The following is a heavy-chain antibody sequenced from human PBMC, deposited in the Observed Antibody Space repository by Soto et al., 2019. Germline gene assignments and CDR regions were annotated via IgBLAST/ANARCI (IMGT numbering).Heavy chain of an antibody. CDR2: ISSSSSYI. J-gene: IGHJ3*02. CDR1: GFTFSSYS. CDR3: ARVSYDSDGAFGI. D-gene: IGHD3-22*01. Sequence: GGSLRLSCAASGFTFSSYSMNWVRQAPGKGLEWVSSISSSSSYIYYADSVKGRFTISRDNAKNSLYLQMNSLRAEDTAVYYCARVSYDSDGAFGIWGQGTMVTVSS. V-gene: IGHV3-21*01.